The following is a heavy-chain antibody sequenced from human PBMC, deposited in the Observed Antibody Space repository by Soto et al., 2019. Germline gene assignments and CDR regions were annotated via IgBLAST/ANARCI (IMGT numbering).Heavy chain of an antibody. CDR3: AHAPLYDSSGYLLGWFDP. D-gene: IGHD3-22*01. CDR1: GFSLSTSGVG. Sequence: SGPTLVNPTQTLTLTCTFSGFSLSTSGVGVGWIRQPPGKALEWLALIYWDDDKRYSPSLKSRLTITKDTSKNQVVLTMTNMDPVDTATYYCAHAPLYDSSGYLLGWFDPWGQGTLVTVSS. V-gene: IGHV2-5*02. J-gene: IGHJ5*02. CDR2: IYWDDDK.